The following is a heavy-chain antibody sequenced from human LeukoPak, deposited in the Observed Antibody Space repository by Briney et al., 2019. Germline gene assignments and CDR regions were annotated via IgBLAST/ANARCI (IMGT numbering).Heavy chain of an antibody. J-gene: IGHJ4*02. D-gene: IGHD1-26*01. V-gene: IGHV4-59*01. CDR1: GGSISSYY. Sequence: SQTLSLTCTVAGGSISSYYCGWIRQPPGKGLGWNGYIHYSGGTNYNPSLKSRVTISVGTSKNQFSLKLSSVTDADTAVYYCARGGSRIDYWGQGTLVTVSS. CDR3: ARGGSRIDY. CDR2: IHYSGGT.